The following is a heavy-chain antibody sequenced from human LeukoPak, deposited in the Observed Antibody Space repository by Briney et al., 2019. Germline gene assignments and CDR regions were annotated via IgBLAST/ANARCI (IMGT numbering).Heavy chain of an antibody. J-gene: IGHJ4*02. D-gene: IGHD3-3*01. V-gene: IGHV3-23*01. CDR3: ARGYYDFWSGYYTG. Sequence: GGSLRLSCAASGFTFSTYAMSWVRQAPGKGLEWVSGIGDSGGSTYYADSVKGRFTISRDNSKNTLYLQMNSLRAEDTAVYYCARGYYDFWSGYYTGWGQGTLVTVSS. CDR2: IGDSGGST. CDR1: GFTFSTYA.